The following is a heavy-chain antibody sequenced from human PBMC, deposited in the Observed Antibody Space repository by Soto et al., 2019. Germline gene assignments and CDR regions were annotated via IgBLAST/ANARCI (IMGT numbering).Heavy chain of an antibody. CDR2: ISGSDDSA. CDR3: GKERRGSGWSVCNY. J-gene: IGHJ4*02. Sequence: VQLLESGGGLVQPGGSLRLSCAASGFTFRDYAMNWVRQAPGKGLEWVSDISGSDDSARYADSVRGRFTISRDNSRNTLYLQMNSLRVDDTAVYYCGKERRGSGWSVCNYWGQGTLVTVSS. D-gene: IGHD6-19*01. CDR1: GFTFRDYA. V-gene: IGHV3-23*01.